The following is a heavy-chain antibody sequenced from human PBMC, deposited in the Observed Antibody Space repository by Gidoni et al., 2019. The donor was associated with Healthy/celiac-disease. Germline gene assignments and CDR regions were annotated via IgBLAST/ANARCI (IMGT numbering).Heavy chain of an antibody. V-gene: IGHV3-74*01. Sequence: EVQLVESGGGLVQPGGSLRLSCAASGFTFSRYWMHWVRQAPGKGLVWVSRINSDGSSTSYADSVKGRFTISRDNAKNTLYLQMNSLRAEDTAVYYCAGVVVVPAAPKGLDAFDIWGQGTMVTVSS. CDR1: GFTFSRYW. J-gene: IGHJ3*02. D-gene: IGHD2-2*01. CDR2: INSDGSST. CDR3: AGVVVVPAAPKGLDAFDI.